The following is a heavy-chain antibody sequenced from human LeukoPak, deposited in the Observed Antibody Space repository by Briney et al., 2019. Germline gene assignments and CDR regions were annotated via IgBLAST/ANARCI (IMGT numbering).Heavy chain of an antibody. CDR3: AIDGLSGRWRGVYFDS. CDR1: GYTFTGYY. D-gene: IGHD2/OR15-2a*01. J-gene: IGHJ4*02. V-gene: IGHV1-2*06. Sequence: ASLKVSCKASGYTFTGYYMHWVRQAPGQGLEWMGRINPNNGGTNYAQKFQGRVTMTRDTSISTAYMELNRRRSDDTAVYYCAIDGLSGRWRGVYFDSWGQGTLVTVSS. CDR2: INPNNGGT.